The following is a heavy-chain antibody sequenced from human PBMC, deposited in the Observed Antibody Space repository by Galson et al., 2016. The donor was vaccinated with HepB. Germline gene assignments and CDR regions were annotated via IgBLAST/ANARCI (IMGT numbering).Heavy chain of an antibody. V-gene: IGHV3-7*03. J-gene: IGHJ4*02. CDR2: IRADGTAN. CDR3: ATLPWFGVPPENFDY. Sequence: SLRLSCAASGFSFSRYWMAWVRQAPGKGLEWVGNIRADGTANDYVGSVKGRFTMSRDNAQKSLFLQMTSLRVEDTAVYYCATLPWFGVPPENFDYWGQGTLVTVSS. D-gene: IGHD3-10*01. CDR1: GFSFSRYW.